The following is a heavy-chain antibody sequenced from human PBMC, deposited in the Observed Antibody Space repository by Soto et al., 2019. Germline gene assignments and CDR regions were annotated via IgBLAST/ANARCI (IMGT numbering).Heavy chain of an antibody. J-gene: IGHJ6*02. Sequence: LSLTCAVYGGSFSGYYWSWIRQPPGKGLEWIGEINHSGSTNYNPSLKSRVTISVDTSKNQFSLKLSSVTAADTAVYYCARRRGYYYGSGSYYPWAPYYYYGMDVWGQGTTVTVSS. CDR1: GGSFSGYY. V-gene: IGHV4-34*01. D-gene: IGHD3-10*01. CDR2: INHSGST. CDR3: ARRRGYYYGSGSYYPWAPYYYYGMDV.